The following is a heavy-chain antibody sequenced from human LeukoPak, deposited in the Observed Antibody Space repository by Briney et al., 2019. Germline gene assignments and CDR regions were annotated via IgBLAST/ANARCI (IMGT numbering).Heavy chain of an antibody. D-gene: IGHD3-10*01. Sequence: SETPSLTCTVTGGSISSSDYYRGWIRQPPGKGLEWIGSIFYSGTTYYNPSLESRVTISVDTSKNQFSLKLSSVTAADTAVYYCARGSGGSGVYYIHYLDYWGQGTLVTVSS. CDR1: GGSISSSDYY. CDR2: IFYSGTT. V-gene: IGHV4-39*07. CDR3: ARGSGGSGVYYIHYLDY. J-gene: IGHJ4*02.